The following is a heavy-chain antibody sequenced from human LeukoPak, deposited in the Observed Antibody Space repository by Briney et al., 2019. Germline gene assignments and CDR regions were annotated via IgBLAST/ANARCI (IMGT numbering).Heavy chain of an antibody. D-gene: IGHD3-3*01. CDR3: ARGYDFWSGYYPFDY. CDR1: GGSISSGDNY. V-gene: IGHV4-61*08. CDR2: IYYSGST. J-gene: IGHJ4*02. Sequence: TLSLTCTVSGGSISSGDNYWSWIRQPPGKGLEWIGYIYYSGSTNYNPSLKSRVTISVDTSKNQFSLKLSSVTAADTAVYYCARGYDFWSGYYPFDYWGQGTLVTVSS.